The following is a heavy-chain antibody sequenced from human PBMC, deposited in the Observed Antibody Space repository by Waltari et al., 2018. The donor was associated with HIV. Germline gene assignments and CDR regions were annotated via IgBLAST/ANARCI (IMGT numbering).Heavy chain of an antibody. Sequence: QEQVVESGGGLVKLGGYLRLSRVASGFSFSDFCMTWIRQAPGRGLEWVSYISTSGRTMYYADSVKGRFTISRDNAKNSLYLQMNSLRAEDTAVYYCARVGSYYKWGYFDYWGQGTLVTVSS. CDR2: ISTSGRTM. D-gene: IGHD3-10*01. V-gene: IGHV3-11*01. J-gene: IGHJ4*02. CDR1: GFSFSDFC. CDR3: ARVGSYYKWGYFDY.